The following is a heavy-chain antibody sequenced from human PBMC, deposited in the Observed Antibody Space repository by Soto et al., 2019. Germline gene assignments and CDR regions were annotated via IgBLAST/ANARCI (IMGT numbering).Heavy chain of an antibody. CDR3: ARGAGSSSYHYDSHDF. CDR2: IYYTGST. D-gene: IGHD3-22*01. Sequence: PSETLSLTCTVSCDSISDYSWSWIRQPPWKGLEWIGYIYYTGSTNYNLSLRSRVNISADTSKNQISLNLRSVTAADTAMYYCARGAGSSSYHYDSHDFWGQGTLVTVSS. CDR1: CDSISDYS. V-gene: IGHV4-59*01. J-gene: IGHJ4*02.